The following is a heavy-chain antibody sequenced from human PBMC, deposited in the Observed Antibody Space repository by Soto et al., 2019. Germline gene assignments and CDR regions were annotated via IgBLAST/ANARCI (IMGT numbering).Heavy chain of an antibody. CDR2: ISYDGSNE. J-gene: IGHJ5*02. CDR1: GFTFSNYG. Sequence: QVQLVESGGGVVQPGRSLRLPCAASGFTFSNYGIHWVRQAPGKGLEWVAVISYDGSNEYYRDSVRGRFIISRDNSKNTVYLQMNSLRADDTAVYYCAKDPAVGYYGSGSYYNFGWFDTWGQGTLVTVSS. V-gene: IGHV3-30*18. D-gene: IGHD3-10*01. CDR3: AKDPAVGYYGSGSYYNFGWFDT.